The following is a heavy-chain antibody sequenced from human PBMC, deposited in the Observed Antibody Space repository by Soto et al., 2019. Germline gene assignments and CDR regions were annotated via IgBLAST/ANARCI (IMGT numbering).Heavy chain of an antibody. CDR2: IYHSGST. J-gene: IGHJ5*02. D-gene: IGHD6-19*01. V-gene: IGHV4-4*02. Sequence: PSETLSLTCAVSGGSISSSNWWSWVRQPPGKGLEWIGQIYHSGSTNYNPSLKSRVTISVDKSKNQFSLKLSSVTAADTAVYYWARSIAVAINWFDPWGQGTLVTVSS. CDR3: ARSIAVAINWFDP. CDR1: GGSISSSNW.